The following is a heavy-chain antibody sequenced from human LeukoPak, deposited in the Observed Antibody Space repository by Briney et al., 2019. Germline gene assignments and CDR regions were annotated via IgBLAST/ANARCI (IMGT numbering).Heavy chain of an antibody. Sequence: GASVKVSCKASGGTFSSYTISWVRQAPGQGLEWMGRIIPILGIANYAQKFQGRVTITADKYTSTDYMELSRLRSEDTAVCYCARDAGFRSPRPYYYGMDVWGQGTTVTVSS. CDR1: GGTFSSYT. V-gene: IGHV1-69*04. CDR3: ARDAGFRSPRPYYYGMDV. CDR2: IIPILGIA. J-gene: IGHJ6*02.